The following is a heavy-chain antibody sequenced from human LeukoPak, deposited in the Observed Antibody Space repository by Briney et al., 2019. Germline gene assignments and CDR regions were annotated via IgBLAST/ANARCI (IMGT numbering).Heavy chain of an antibody. Sequence: GASVKVSCKASGYTFTCYYMHWVRQAPGQGLEWMGWINPNSGGTNYAQKFQGRVTMSRDTSISTAYMELSRLRSDDTAVHYCAREEKAETDGGARWFDPWGQGTLVTVSS. V-gene: IGHV1-2*02. D-gene: IGHD1-14*01. CDR2: INPNSGGT. CDR1: GYTFTCYY. J-gene: IGHJ5*02. CDR3: AREEKAETDGGARWFDP.